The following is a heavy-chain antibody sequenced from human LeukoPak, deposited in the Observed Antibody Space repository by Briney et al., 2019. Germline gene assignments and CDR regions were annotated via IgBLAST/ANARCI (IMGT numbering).Heavy chain of an antibody. J-gene: IGHJ4*02. D-gene: IGHD6-19*01. Sequence: GGSLRLSCAASGFTFSSYWMNWVRQAPGKGLEWVANIEQDGGKKYYVDSVKGRFTISRDNSKNTLYLQMNSLRAEDTAVYYCARVVFSGYSSGWYPNYFDYWGQGTLVTVSS. V-gene: IGHV3-7*01. CDR3: ARVVFSGYSSGWYPNYFDY. CDR2: IEQDGGKK. CDR1: GFTFSSYW.